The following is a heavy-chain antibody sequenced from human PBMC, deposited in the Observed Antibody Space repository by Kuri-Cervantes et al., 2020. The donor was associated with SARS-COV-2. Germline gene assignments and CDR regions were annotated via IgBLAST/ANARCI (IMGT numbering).Heavy chain of an antibody. CDR3: AKDRNTAMAYFDY. V-gene: IGHV3-33*06. D-gene: IGHD5-18*01. Sequence: LKISCAASGFIFSSYGMHWVRQAPVKGLGWVAVIWYDGSNKYYADSVKGRFTISRDNSKNTLYLQMNSQRAEDTAVYYGAKDRNTAMAYFDYWGQGTLVTVSS. J-gene: IGHJ4*02. CDR1: GFIFSSYG. CDR2: IWYDGSNK.